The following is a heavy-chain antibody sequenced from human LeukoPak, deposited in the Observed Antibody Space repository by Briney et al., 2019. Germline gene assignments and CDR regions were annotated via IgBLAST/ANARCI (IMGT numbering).Heavy chain of an antibody. Sequence: PGGSLRLSCAASGFTFSSYAMHWVRQAPGKGLEWVANIKLDGSEKNYVDSVKGRFTISRDNAKNSLYLQMNSLRAEDTAVYYCARGGWALCWGQGTLVTVSS. J-gene: IGHJ4*02. CDR2: IKLDGSEK. V-gene: IGHV3-7*03. CDR1: GFTFSSYA. D-gene: IGHD1-26*01. CDR3: ARGGWALC.